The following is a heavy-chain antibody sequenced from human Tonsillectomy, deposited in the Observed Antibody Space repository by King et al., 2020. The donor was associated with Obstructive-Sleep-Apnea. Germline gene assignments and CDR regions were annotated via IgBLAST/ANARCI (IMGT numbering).Heavy chain of an antibody. D-gene: IGHD3-10*01. J-gene: IGHJ5*02. Sequence: VQLVESGGGLVQPGGSLRLSCAASGFTFSSYWMSWVRQAPGKGLEWVSNIKQDGSEKYYVESVKGRFTISRDNAKNSLYLQMNSLRAEDTAVYYCARDLKPYYYGSGGVFDPWGQGTLVTVSS. CDR1: GFTFSSYW. CDR3: ARDLKPYYYGSGGVFDP. V-gene: IGHV3-7*03. CDR2: IKQDGSEK.